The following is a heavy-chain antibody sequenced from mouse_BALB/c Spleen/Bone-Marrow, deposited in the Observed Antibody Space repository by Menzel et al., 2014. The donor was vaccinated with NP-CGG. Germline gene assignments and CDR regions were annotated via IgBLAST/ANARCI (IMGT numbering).Heavy chain of an antibody. J-gene: IGHJ2*01. CDR2: IDPENGDT. Sequence: VQLQQSGAELVRSGASARLPRTASGFNLKDYYIHWVKQRPKQGLEWIGWIDPENGDTEYAPKFQDKATVTADTSSNTADLQLSSLASEAPGVYHRNADPISWGQGTTLRGS. CDR1: GFNLKDYY. CDR3: NADPIS. V-gene: IGHV14-4*02.